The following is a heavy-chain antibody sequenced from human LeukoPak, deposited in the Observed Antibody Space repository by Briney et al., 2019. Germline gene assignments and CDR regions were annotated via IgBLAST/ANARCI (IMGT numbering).Heavy chain of an antibody. J-gene: IGHJ6*03. CDR3: ARLCSSTSPYYYYYYMDV. Sequence: ASVKVSCKVSGYTLTELSMHWVRQAPGKGLEWMGGFDPEDGETIYAQKFQGRVTMTEDTSTDTAYMELSRLRSEDTAVYYCARLCSSTSPYYYYYYMDVWGKGTTVTVSS. D-gene: IGHD2-2*01. V-gene: IGHV1-24*01. CDR1: GYTLTELS. CDR2: FDPEDGET.